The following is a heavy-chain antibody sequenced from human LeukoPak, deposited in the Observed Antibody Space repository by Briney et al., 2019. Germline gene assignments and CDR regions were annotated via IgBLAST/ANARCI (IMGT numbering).Heavy chain of an antibody. CDR1: GLTFSGSA. J-gene: IGHJ4*02. D-gene: IGHD3-22*01. CDR3: TSPGYYDNSGDFDY. V-gene: IGHV3-73*01. Sequence: PGGSLRLSCAASGLTFSGSAMHWVRQASGKGLEWVGRIRSKANSYATAYAASVKGRFTISRDDSKNTAYLQMNSLKTEDTAVYYCTSPGYYDNSGDFDYWGQGTLVTVSS. CDR2: IRSKANSYAT.